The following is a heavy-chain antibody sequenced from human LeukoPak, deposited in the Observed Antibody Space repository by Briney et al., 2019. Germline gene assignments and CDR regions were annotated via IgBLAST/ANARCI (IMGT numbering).Heavy chain of an antibody. CDR3: ASLTTVTQGYFDS. CDR1: GGSITSYY. V-gene: IGHV4-59*08. Sequence: SETLSLTCAVSGGSITSYYRSWIRQPPGKGLEWIGYIYYSGSTNYNPSLKSRLSISVDASKNQFSLKLSSVTATDTAVYYCASLTTVTQGYFDSWGQGTLVTVSS. CDR2: IYYSGST. J-gene: IGHJ4*02. D-gene: IGHD4-17*01.